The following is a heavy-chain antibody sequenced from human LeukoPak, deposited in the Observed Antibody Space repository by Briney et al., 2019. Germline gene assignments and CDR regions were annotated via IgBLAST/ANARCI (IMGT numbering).Heavy chain of an antibody. V-gene: IGHV1-69*13. CDR2: IIPIFGTA. CDR1: GGTFSSYA. D-gene: IGHD1-26*01. Sequence: SVKVSCKASGGTFSSYAISWVRQAPGQGLEWMGGIIPIFGTASYAQKFQGRVTITADESTSTAYMELSSLRSEDTAVYYCARLRSYSGSYGYDYWGQGSLVTVSS. J-gene: IGHJ4*02. CDR3: ARLRSYSGSYGYDY.